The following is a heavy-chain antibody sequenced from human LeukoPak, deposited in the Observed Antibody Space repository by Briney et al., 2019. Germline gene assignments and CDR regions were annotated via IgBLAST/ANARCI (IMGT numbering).Heavy chain of an antibody. J-gene: IGHJ5*02. CDR1: GGSISSGSYY. D-gene: IGHD3-9*01. Sequence: SETLSLTCTVSGGSISSGSYYWGWVRQPPGKGLEWIGNIYYSGSTYYNPSLKSRVSISVDTSKNQFSLKLSSVTAADTAVYYCARTYFDIYWFDPWGQGTLVTVSS. CDR3: ARTYFDIYWFDP. CDR2: IYYSGST. V-gene: IGHV4-39*07.